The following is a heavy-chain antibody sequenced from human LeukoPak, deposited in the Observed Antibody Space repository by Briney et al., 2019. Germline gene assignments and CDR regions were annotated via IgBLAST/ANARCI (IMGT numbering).Heavy chain of an antibody. CDR3: ARDPYGSGSYYNSLFEY. J-gene: IGHJ4*02. Sequence: ASVKASCKASGYTFTSYGISWVRQAPGQGLEWMGWISAYNGNTNYAQKLQSRVTMTTDASTSTAYMELRSLRSDDTAVCYCARDPYGSGSYYNSLFEYWGQGTLVTVSS. CDR2: ISAYNGNT. V-gene: IGHV1-18*04. CDR1: GYTFTSYG. D-gene: IGHD3-10*01.